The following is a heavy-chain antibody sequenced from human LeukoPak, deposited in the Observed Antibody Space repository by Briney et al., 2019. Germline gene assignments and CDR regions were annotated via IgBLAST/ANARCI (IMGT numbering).Heavy chain of an antibody. CDR1: GYTFNGYY. CDR2: INPSNGGT. Sequence: GASVKVSCKSSGYTFNGYYMHWVRQAPGQGLEWMGWINPSNGGTKYAQNFQGRVTMTRDTSISTAYMELDRLRFDDTAVYYCARDSGEVPDYWGQGTLVTVSS. D-gene: IGHD3-10*01. CDR3: ARDSGEVPDY. V-gene: IGHV1-2*02. J-gene: IGHJ4*02.